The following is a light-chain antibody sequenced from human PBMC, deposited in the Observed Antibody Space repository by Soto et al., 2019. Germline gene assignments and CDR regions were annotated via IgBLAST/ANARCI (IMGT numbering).Light chain of an antibody. J-gene: IGKJ1*01. CDR1: QSIGGF. CDR2: HAS. V-gene: IGKV1-5*01. CDR3: QQYKSYSPT. Sequence: DIQMTQSPSSLSASVGDRVTITCRASQSIGGFLNWYQQKPGKAPRLLIHHASSLESGVPSRISGSGSGTEFTLTISNLQPEDVAIYYCQQYKSYSPTFGQGTKVDIK.